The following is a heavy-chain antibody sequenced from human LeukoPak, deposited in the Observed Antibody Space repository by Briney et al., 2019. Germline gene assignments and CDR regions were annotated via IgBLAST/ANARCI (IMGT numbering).Heavy chain of an antibody. CDR3: ARLRFGVAAAAPYYFDY. J-gene: IGHJ4*02. D-gene: IGHD3-10*01. V-gene: IGHV4-59*01. CDR2: IHYSGST. CDR1: GGSISNYY. Sequence: PSETLSLTCTVSGGSISNYYWSWIRQPPGKGLEWIGSIHYSGSTNYNPSLKSRVTISVDTSKNQFSLKLSSVTAADTAVYYCARLRFGVAAAAPYYFDYWGQGTLVTVSS.